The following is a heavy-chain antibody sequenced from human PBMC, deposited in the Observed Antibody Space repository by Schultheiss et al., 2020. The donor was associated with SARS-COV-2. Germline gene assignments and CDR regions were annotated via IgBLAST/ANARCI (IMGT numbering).Heavy chain of an antibody. J-gene: IGHJ3*02. D-gene: IGHD2-15*01. CDR2: IYHSGST. CDR1: GYSISSGYY. CDR3: ARPGPYCSGGSCLNDAFDI. Sequence: SQTLSLTCAVSGYSISSGYYWGWIRQPPGKGLEWIGSIYHSGSTYYNPSLKSRVTISVDTSKNQFSLRLTSLTAADTAVYYCARPGPYCSGGSCLNDAFDIWGQGTMVTVSS. V-gene: IGHV4-38-2*01.